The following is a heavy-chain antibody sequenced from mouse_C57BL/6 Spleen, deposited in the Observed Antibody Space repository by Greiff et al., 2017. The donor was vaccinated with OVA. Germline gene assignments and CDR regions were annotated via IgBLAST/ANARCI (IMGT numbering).Heavy chain of an antibody. Sequence: QVQLQQPGAELVMPGASVKLSCKASGYTFTSYWMHWVKQRPGQGLEWIGEIDPSDSYTNYNQKFKGKSTLTVDKSSSTAYMQLSSLTSKDSAVYYCALLYYAMDYWGQGTSVTVSS. CDR3: ALLYYAMDY. J-gene: IGHJ4*01. CDR2: IDPSDSYT. V-gene: IGHV1-69*01. CDR1: GYTFTSYW. D-gene: IGHD2-10*01.